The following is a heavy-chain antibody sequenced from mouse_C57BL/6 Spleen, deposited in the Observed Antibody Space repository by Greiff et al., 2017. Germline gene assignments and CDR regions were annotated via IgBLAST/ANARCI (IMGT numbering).Heavy chain of an antibody. Sequence: QVQLQQSGAELVKPGASVKISCKASGYAFSSYWMNWVKQRPGKGLEWIGQIYPGDGDTNYNGKFKGKATLTADKSSSTAYMQLSSLTSEDSAVYFCARSYYYGSGSYFDYWGQGTTLTVSS. CDR2: IYPGDGDT. J-gene: IGHJ2*01. CDR3: ARSYYYGSGSYFDY. CDR1: GYAFSSYW. V-gene: IGHV1-80*01. D-gene: IGHD1-1*01.